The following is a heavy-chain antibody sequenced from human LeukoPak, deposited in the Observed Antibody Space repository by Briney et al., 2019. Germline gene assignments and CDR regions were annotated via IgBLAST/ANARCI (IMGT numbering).Heavy chain of an antibody. CDR3: ARVQHPSGSPYAFDI. Sequence: GASVKVSCKASGYTFTGYYMHWVRQAPGQGLEWMGWINPNSGGTNYAQKFQGWVTMTRDTSISTAYMELSRLRSDDTAVYYCARVQHPSGSPYAFDIWGQGTMVTVSS. J-gene: IGHJ3*02. V-gene: IGHV1-2*04. CDR2: INPNSGGT. CDR1: GYTFTGYY. D-gene: IGHD1-26*01.